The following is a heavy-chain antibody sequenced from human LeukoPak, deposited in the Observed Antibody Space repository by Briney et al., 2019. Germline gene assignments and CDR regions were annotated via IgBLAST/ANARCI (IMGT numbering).Heavy chain of an antibody. J-gene: IGHJ6*03. V-gene: IGHV4-34*01. Sequence: SETLSLTCAVYGGSFSGYYWSWIRQPPGKGLEWIGEINHSGSTNYNPSLKSRVTISVDTSKNQFSLKLSSVTAADTAVYYCARSRFTIFGVVIIKPPQYYYMDVWGKGTTVTVSS. CDR1: GGSFSGYY. CDR2: INHSGST. CDR3: ARSRFTIFGVVIIKPPQYYYMDV. D-gene: IGHD3-3*01.